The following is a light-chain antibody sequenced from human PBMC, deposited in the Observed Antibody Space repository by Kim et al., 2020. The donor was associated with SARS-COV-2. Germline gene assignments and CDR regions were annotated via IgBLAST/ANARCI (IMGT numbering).Light chain of an antibody. CDR2: DAS. J-gene: IGKJ4*01. V-gene: IGKV1-33*01. Sequence: DIQMTQSPSSLSASVGDRVTITCQASQDITNYLNWYQQKPGKAPKLLIYDASNLQTGVPSRFNGSGSGADFTFTISSLQPEDIATYYCQQYDNFPLTFGGGTKVEIK. CDR1: QDITNY. CDR3: QQYDNFPLT.